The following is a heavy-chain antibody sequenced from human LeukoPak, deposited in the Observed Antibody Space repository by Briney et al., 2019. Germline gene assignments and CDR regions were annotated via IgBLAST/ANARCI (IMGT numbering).Heavy chain of an antibody. D-gene: IGHD2-2*01. V-gene: IGHV3-23*01. CDR3: AKDACSTTCYWSDY. Sequence: PGGSLRLTCAASGFTFRSYAMSWVREAPGKGLEWVSVISGSGGSTYYADSVKGRFTISRDNSKNTLYLQMNSLRAEDTALYYCAKDACSTTCYWSDYWGRGTLVTVSS. CDR2: ISGSGGST. J-gene: IGHJ4*02. CDR1: GFTFRSYA.